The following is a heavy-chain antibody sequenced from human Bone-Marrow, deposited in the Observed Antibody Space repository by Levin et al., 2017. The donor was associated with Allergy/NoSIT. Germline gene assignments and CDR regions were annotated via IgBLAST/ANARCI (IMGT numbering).Heavy chain of an antibody. CDR3: ASVWGSYRLYGMDV. V-gene: IGHV1-69*13. Sequence: SVKVSCKASGGTFSSYAISWVRQAPGQGLEWMGGIIPIFGTANYAQKFQGRVTITADESTSTAYMELSSLRSEDTAVYYCASVWGSYRLYGMDVWGQGTTVTVSS. CDR2: IIPIFGTA. J-gene: IGHJ6*02. D-gene: IGHD3-16*02. CDR1: GGTFSSYA.